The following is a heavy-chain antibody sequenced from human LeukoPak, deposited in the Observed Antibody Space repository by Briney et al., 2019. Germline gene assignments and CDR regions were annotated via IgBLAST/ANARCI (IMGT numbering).Heavy chain of an antibody. J-gene: IGHJ3*02. CDR3: ALNYDAFDI. Sequence: GGSLRLSCAASGFTFSSYWMSWVRQAPGKGLEWVANIKQDGSEKYYVDSVKGRFSISRDNAKNSLYLQMDSLRAEDTAVYYCALNYDAFDIWGQGTMVTVSS. CDR2: IKQDGSEK. CDR1: GFTFSSYW. V-gene: IGHV3-7*03. D-gene: IGHD1-7*01.